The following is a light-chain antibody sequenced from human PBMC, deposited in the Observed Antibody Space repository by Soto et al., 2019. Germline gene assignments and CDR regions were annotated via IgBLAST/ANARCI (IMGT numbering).Light chain of an antibody. Sequence: IAVTQSPASLSLSPGESVTLSCRTSQTISGNYLSWNQRRPGQAPRLLIFGASIRATDIPARFSGSGSGRDFTLAITSLEPEDFAVYYCHQNYDLPWTFGQGTKLEMK. CDR3: HQNYDLPWT. CDR2: GAS. J-gene: IGKJ2*02. V-gene: IGKV3D-7*01. CDR1: QTISGNY.